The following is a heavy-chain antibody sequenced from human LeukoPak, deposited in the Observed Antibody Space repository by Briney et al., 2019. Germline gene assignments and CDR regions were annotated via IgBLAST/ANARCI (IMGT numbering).Heavy chain of an antibody. CDR2: MYNSGST. CDR1: GGSISSGDFY. D-gene: IGHD3-22*01. V-gene: IGHV4-61*08. J-gene: IGHJ2*01. Sequence: SETLSLTCTVSGGSISSGDFYWSWIRQPPGRGLEWIGYMYNSGSTYYNPSLKSRVTISGDTSKNQFSLKLSSVTAADTAVYYCARVPITTTGWYFDLWGRGTLVTVSS. CDR3: ARVPITTTGWYFDL.